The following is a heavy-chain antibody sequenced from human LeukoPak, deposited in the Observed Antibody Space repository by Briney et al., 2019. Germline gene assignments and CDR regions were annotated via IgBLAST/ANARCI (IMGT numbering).Heavy chain of an antibody. D-gene: IGHD3-22*01. Sequence: GGSLRLSCAASGFTFSSYGMHWVRQAPGKGLEWVAVIWYDGSNKYYADSVKGRFTISRDNSKNTLHLQMNSLRAEDTAVYYCAKDAGYYYFFDYWGQGTLVTVSS. CDR2: IWYDGSNK. V-gene: IGHV3-33*06. CDR3: AKDAGYYYFFDY. CDR1: GFTFSSYG. J-gene: IGHJ4*02.